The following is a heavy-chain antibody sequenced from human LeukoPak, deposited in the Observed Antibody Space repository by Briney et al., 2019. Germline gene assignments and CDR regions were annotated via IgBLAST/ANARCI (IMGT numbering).Heavy chain of an antibody. CDR2: ISGSGGST. CDR1: GFTFSSYG. V-gene: IGHV3-23*01. Sequence: GGSLRLSCAASGFTFSSYGMSWVRQAPGKGLEWVSAISGSGGSTYYADSVKGRFTISRDNSKNTLYLQMNSLRAEDTAVYYCARSPYSSSWYPFGPWGQGTLVTVSS. CDR3: ARSPYSSSWYPFGP. J-gene: IGHJ5*02. D-gene: IGHD6-13*01.